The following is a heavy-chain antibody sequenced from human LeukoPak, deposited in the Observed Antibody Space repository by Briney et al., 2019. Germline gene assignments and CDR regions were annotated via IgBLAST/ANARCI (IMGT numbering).Heavy chain of an antibody. V-gene: IGHV4-4*07. CDR1: GGSISSYY. CDR2: IYTSGST. Sequence: SETLSLTCTVSGGSISSYYWSWIRQPAGKGLEWIGRIYTSGSTNYNPSLKRRVNISVDKSKKKFSLKLSCVTAADRTGYYCAREPIPAAGSGWFDPWGQGTLVTVSS. J-gene: IGHJ5*02. CDR3: AREPIPAAGSGWFDP. D-gene: IGHD6-13*01.